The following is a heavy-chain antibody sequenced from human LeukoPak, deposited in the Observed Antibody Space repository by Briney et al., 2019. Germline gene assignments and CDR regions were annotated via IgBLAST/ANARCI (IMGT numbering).Heavy chain of an antibody. V-gene: IGHV3-72*01. Sequence: GGSLRLSCAASGFTFSNHYMDWVRQAPGKGLEWVGRTRNKANSYTTEYAASVKGRFTISRDDSKSSLYLQMNSLKTEDTAVYYCARVLGPYDPANYWGQGTLVTVSS. CDR3: ARVLGPYDPANY. CDR2: TRNKANSYTT. J-gene: IGHJ4*02. CDR1: GFTFSNHY. D-gene: IGHD5-18*01.